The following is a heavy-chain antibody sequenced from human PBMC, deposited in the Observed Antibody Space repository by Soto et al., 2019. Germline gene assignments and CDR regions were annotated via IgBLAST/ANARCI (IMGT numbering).Heavy chain of an antibody. J-gene: IGHJ4*02. D-gene: IGHD6-19*01. V-gene: IGHV5-51*01. CDR3: ARLVGGPMTRIAVGPDY. CDR2: IYPGDSDT. Sequence: PGESLTISFEGSGYTFTNYLICWVRQMPVKGLEWMGIIYPGDSDTRYSPSFQGQVTISADKSISTAYLQWSSLKTSDTDMYYCARLVGGPMTRIAVGPDYWGPGTL. CDR1: GYTFTNYL.